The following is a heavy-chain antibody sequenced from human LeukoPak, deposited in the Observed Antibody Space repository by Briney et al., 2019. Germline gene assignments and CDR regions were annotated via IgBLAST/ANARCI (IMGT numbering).Heavy chain of an antibody. D-gene: IGHD6-13*01. CDR2: IYYSGST. Sequence: SETLSLTCTVSGASISSYYWSWIRQPPGKGLEWIGYIYYSGSTNYNPSLKSRVTMSVDTSKNQFSLKLSSVTAADTAVYYCARTTEAHSWRTRYYDYYMDVWGKGTTVTVSS. CDR3: ARTTEAHSWRTRYYDYYMDV. CDR1: GASISSYY. J-gene: IGHJ6*03. V-gene: IGHV4-59*01.